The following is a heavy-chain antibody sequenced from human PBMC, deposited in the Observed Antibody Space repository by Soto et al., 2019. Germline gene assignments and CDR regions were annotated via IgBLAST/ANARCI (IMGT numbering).Heavy chain of an antibody. J-gene: IGHJ6*02. CDR3: ASGTDFWSGYDTESYYYYYGMDV. Sequence: GGSLRLSCAASGFTFSSYSMNWVRQAPGKGLEWVSYISSSSSTIYYADSVKGRFTISRDNAKNSLYLQMNSLRDEDTAVYYCASGTDFWSGYDTESYYYYYGMDVWGQGTTVTVSS. V-gene: IGHV3-48*02. CDR2: ISSSSSTI. CDR1: GFTFSSYS. D-gene: IGHD3-3*01.